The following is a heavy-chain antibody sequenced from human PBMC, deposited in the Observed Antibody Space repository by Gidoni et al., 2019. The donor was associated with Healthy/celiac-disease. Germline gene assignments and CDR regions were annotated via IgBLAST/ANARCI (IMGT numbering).Heavy chain of an antibody. CDR2: INWYGGST. Sequence: EVQLVESGGGLVQPGGSLRLSCAASGFTFSSYWMHWVRHAPGKGLVWVSRINWYGGSTSYADSVKGRFTISTDNAKNTLYLQMNSLRAEDTAVYYCARGPYCSGGSCYNWFDPWGQGTLVTVSS. CDR1: GFTFSSYW. CDR3: ARGPYCSGGSCYNWFDP. J-gene: IGHJ5*02. D-gene: IGHD2-15*01. V-gene: IGHV3-74*01.